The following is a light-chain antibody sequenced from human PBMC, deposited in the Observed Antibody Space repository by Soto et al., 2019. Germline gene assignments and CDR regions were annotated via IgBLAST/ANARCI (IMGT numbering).Light chain of an antibody. CDR1: QGIDSF. J-gene: IGKJ4*01. Sequence: IQLTQSPSSLSASVGDRVTIACRASQGIDSFLAWYQQKPGTTPKLLIYAASALQTGVPSRFSGSGSGTDFTLTISSLQPEDFATYYCQQLHSYPSTFGGGTKVKIK. V-gene: IGKV1-9*01. CDR3: QQLHSYPST. CDR2: AAS.